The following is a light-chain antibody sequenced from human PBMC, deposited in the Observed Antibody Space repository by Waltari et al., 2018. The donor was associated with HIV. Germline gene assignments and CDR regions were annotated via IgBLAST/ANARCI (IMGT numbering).Light chain of an antibody. V-gene: IGKV3-15*01. CDR3: QQYNNWLLYT. Sequence: EIVMTQSPATLSVSPGERVTLSCRASQSVSSNLAWYQQKPGQAPRLLIYGASTRATGIPARFSGSGSGTEFTLTVSSLQSEDVAVYYCQQYNNWLLYTFGQGTKLEIK. J-gene: IGKJ2*01. CDR2: GAS. CDR1: QSVSSN.